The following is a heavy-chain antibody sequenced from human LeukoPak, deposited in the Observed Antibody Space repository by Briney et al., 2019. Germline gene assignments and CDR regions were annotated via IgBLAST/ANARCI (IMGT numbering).Heavy chain of an antibody. CDR1: GFTVSSNY. D-gene: IGHD3-22*01. CDR2: IYSGGST. J-gene: IGHJ6*02. V-gene: IGHV3-66*01. Sequence: GGSLRLSCAASGFTVSSNYMSWVRQAPGKGLEWVSVIYSGGSTYHADSVKGRFTISRDNSKNTLYLQMNSLRAEDTAVYYCARGSGGYYDSGRRYYYGMDVWGQGATVTVSS. CDR3: ARGSGGYYDSGRRYYYGMDV.